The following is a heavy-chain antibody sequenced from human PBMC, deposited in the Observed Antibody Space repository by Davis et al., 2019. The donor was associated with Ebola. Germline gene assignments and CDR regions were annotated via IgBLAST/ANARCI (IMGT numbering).Heavy chain of an antibody. Sequence: SETLSLTCAVSGYSISSGYYWGWIRQPPGRGLEWIGSLYHSGNTYYNPSLKSRVTISVDTSKNQFSLKLSSVTAADTAVYYCARDSSFWGGYQFDYWGQGTLVIVSS. D-gene: IGHD3-3*01. CDR1: GYSISSGYY. CDR3: ARDSSFWGGYQFDY. CDR2: LYHSGNT. V-gene: IGHV4-38-2*02. J-gene: IGHJ4*02.